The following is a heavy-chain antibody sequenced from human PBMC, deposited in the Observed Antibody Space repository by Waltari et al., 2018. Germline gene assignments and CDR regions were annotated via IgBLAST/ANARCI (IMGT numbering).Heavy chain of an antibody. D-gene: IGHD3-10*01. CDR2: IYPGDSDT. CDR3: ARHSVWFRELHYGMDV. J-gene: IGHJ6*02. Sequence: EVQLVQSGAEVKKPGESLKISCKGSGYSFTSYWTGWVRPMPGKGLEWMGIIYPGDSDTRYSPSFQGQVTISADKSISTAYLQWSSLKASDTAMYYCARHSVWFRELHYGMDVWGQGTTVTVSS. CDR1: GYSFTSYW. V-gene: IGHV5-51*01.